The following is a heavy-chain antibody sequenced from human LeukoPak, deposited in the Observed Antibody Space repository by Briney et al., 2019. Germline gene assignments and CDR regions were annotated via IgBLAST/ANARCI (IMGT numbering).Heavy chain of an antibody. CDR3: ARHVTYYYDSSGYYRRLGAFDI. CDR2: INHSGST. V-gene: IGHV4-34*01. D-gene: IGHD3-22*01. CDR1: GGSFSGYY. Sequence: SETLSLTCAVYGGSFSGYYWSWIRQPPGKGLEWIGEINHSGSTNYNPSLKSRVTISVDTSKNQFSLKLSSVTAADTAVYYCARHVTYYYDSSGYYRRLGAFDIWGQGTMVTVSS. J-gene: IGHJ3*02.